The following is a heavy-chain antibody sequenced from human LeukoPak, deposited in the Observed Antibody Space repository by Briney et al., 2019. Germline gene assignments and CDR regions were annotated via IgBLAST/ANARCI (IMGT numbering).Heavy chain of an antibody. CDR1: GGTFSSYA. V-gene: IGHV1-69*04. J-gene: IGHJ4*02. CDR3: ARGRVGSGYDPNFDY. D-gene: IGHD5-12*01. CDR2: IIPILGIA. Sequence: ASVKVSCKASGGTFSSYAISWVRQAPGQGLEWMGRIIPILGIANYAQKFQGRVTITADKSTSTAYMELSSLRSEDTAVYYCARGRVGSGYDPNFDYWGQGTLVTVSS.